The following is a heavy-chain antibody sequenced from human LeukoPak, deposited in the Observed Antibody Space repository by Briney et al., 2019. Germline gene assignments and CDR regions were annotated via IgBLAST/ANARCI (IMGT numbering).Heavy chain of an antibody. CDR2: IIPSLDVA. Sequence: KVSCKASGYTFTSYGISWVRQAPGQGLEWIGRIIPSLDVANYAQKFQGRVTLSVDRDTATTYMEVTSLRSEDTAIYYCARDHCTPGTCLGGHWGQGTLVTVSS. V-gene: IGHV1-69*04. CDR3: ARDHCTPGTCLGGH. CDR1: GYTFTSYG. D-gene: IGHD2-15*01. J-gene: IGHJ4*02.